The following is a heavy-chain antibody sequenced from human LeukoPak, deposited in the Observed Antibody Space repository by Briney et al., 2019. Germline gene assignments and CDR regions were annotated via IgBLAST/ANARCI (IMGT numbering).Heavy chain of an antibody. Sequence: SVKVSCKASGGTFSSYAISWVRQAPGQGLEWMGRIIPILGIANYAQKFQGRVTITADKSTSTAYMELSSLRSEDTAVYYCVTYYYGSGSYYGPFDYWGQGTLVTVSS. CDR1: GGTFSSYA. CDR2: IIPILGIA. V-gene: IGHV1-69*04. D-gene: IGHD3-10*01. CDR3: VTYYYGSGSYYGPFDY. J-gene: IGHJ4*02.